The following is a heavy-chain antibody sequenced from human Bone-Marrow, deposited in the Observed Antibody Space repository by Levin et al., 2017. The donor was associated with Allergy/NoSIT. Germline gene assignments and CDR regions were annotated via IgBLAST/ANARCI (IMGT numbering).Heavy chain of an antibody. Sequence: GGSLRLSCEASGFTFNTYPMSWVRQAPGKGLERVAAINPSASATWYVDSVKGRFTISRDNSKNTLYLQVNTLTAEDTAIYYCARGRGLSHWGQGILVTVSS. CDR3: ARGRGLSH. CDR1: GFTFNTYP. D-gene: IGHD5-12*01. CDR2: INPSASAT. V-gene: IGHV3-23*01. J-gene: IGHJ4*02.